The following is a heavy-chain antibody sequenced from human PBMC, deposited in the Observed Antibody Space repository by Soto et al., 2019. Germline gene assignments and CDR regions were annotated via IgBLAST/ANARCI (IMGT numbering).Heavy chain of an antibody. CDR3: ARENSSSSQPFDY. CDR1: GGTFSSYT. D-gene: IGHD6-6*01. J-gene: IGHJ4*02. V-gene: IGHV1-69*08. Sequence: QVQLVQSGAEVKKPGSSVKVSCKASGGTFSSYTISWVRQAPGQGLEWMGRIIPSLGIANYAQKFQGRVTITADKSTSTAYMELSSLRSEDTAVYYCARENSSSSQPFDYWGQGTLVTVSS. CDR2: IIPSLGIA.